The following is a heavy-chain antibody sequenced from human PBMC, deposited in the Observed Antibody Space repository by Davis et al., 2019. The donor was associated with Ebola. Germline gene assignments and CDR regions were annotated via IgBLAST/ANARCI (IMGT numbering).Heavy chain of an antibody. D-gene: IGHD6-19*01. J-gene: IGHJ6*04. Sequence: GGSLRLSCAASGFTFSGSSMHWVRQASGKGLEWVGSIRSKANNYATAYAASVKGRFTISRDDSKNTAYLQMNSLKTEDTAVYYCAKGGSGWPSDYSYGMGVWGKGTTVTVSS. CDR3: AKGGSGWPSDYSYGMGV. CDR1: GFTFSGSS. CDR2: IRSKANNYAT. V-gene: IGHV3-73*01.